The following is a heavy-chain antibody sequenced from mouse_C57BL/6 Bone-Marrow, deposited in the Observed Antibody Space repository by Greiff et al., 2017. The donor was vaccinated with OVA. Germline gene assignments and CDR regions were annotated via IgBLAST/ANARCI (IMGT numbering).Heavy chain of an antibody. J-gene: IGHJ3*01. CDR2: IDPSDSYT. CDR1: GYTFTSYW. V-gene: IGHV1-69*01. CDR3: ARGPRGFAY. Sequence: VQLQQPGAELVMPGASVKLSCKASGYTFTSYWMHWVKHRPGQGLEWIGEIDPSDSYTNYNQKFKGKSTLTVDKSSSTAYMQLSSLTSEDSAVYYCARGPRGFAYWGQGTLVTVSA.